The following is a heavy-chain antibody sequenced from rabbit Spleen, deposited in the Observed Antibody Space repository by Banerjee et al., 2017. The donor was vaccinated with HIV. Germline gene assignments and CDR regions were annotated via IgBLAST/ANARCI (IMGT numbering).Heavy chain of an antibody. CDR2: IDTGSGDT. J-gene: IGHJ4*01. CDR1: GFDFTTTFY. V-gene: IGHV1S40*01. Sequence: QSLEESGGDLVKPGASLTLTCTASGFDFTTTFYMCWVRQAPGTGLEWIGCIDTGSGDTAYATRAKGRFTIAKTSATTVTLQMTSLTAADTATDFCARGEHFSVGFSAFAIYLDLWGPGTLVTVS. D-gene: IGHD6-1*01. CDR3: ARGEHFSVGFSAFAIYLDL.